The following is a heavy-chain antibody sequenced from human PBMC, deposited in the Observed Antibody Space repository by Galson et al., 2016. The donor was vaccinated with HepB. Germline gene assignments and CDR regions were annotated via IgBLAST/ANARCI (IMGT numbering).Heavy chain of an antibody. D-gene: IGHD5-18*01. J-gene: IGHJ6*02. Sequence: SVKVSCKASGGTFSRYAISWIRQAPGQGLEWMGGIIPIFGTTHYAQKFQGRVTITADESASTAYMELSSLRFEDTAVYSCARDRRARYTYGSRYYAMDVWGQGTTVIVSS. V-gene: IGHV1-69*13. CDR1: GGTFSRYA. CDR2: IIPIFGTT. CDR3: ARDRRARYTYGSRYYAMDV.